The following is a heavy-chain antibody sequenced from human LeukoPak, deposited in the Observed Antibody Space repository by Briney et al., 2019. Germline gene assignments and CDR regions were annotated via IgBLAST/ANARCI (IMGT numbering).Heavy chain of an antibody. Sequence: ASVKVSCKASGYTFTGYYMHWVRQAPGQGLEWMGRINPNSGGTNYAQNFHGRVTMTRDTSISIAYMQLSRLRYDDTAVYYCARAKSSGSSGYYYDWDFDYWGQGTLVTVSS. J-gene: IGHJ4*02. D-gene: IGHD3-22*01. CDR1: GYTFTGYY. CDR3: ARAKSSGSSGYYYDWDFDY. CDR2: INPNSGGT. V-gene: IGHV1-2*06.